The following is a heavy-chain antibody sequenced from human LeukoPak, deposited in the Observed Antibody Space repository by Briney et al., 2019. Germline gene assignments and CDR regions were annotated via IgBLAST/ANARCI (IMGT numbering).Heavy chain of an antibody. CDR1: GYSFTSYW. D-gene: IGHD2-15*01. Sequence: GESLQISCKGSGYSFTSYWIGWVRQLPGKGLEWMGIIYPGDSDTRYSPSFQGQVTISADKSISTAYLQWSSLKASDTAMYYCARRYCSGGSCYLAFDYWGQGTLVTVSS. CDR2: IYPGDSDT. CDR3: ARRYCSGGSCYLAFDY. V-gene: IGHV5-51*01. J-gene: IGHJ4*02.